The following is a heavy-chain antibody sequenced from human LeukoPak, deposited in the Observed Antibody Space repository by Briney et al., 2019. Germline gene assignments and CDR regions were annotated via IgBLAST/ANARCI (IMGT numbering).Heavy chain of an antibody. Sequence: ASVKVSCKVSGYTLTELSMHWVRQAPGKGLEWMGGFDPEDGETIYAQKFQGRVTMTEDTSTDTAYMELSSLNTEDTGVYYCTWIQTVLGGFDLWGQGTMVTVSS. V-gene: IGHV1-24*01. CDR1: GYTLTELS. J-gene: IGHJ3*01. D-gene: IGHD5-18*01. CDR3: TWIQTVLGGFDL. CDR2: FDPEDGET.